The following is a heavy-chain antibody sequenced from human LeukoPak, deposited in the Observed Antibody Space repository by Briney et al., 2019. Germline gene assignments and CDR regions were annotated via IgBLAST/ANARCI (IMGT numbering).Heavy chain of an antibody. J-gene: IGHJ4*02. D-gene: IGHD4-11*01. CDR2: ISGSGGST. CDR3: ATPQGAVTTTAHFDY. V-gene: IGHV3-11*04. Sequence: LSLTCTVSGGSISSYYWSWVRQAPGKGLEWVSAISGSGGSTYYADSVKGRFTISRDNAKNSLYLQMNSLRAEDTAVYYCATPQGAVTTTAHFDYWGQGTLVTVSS. CDR1: GGSISSYY.